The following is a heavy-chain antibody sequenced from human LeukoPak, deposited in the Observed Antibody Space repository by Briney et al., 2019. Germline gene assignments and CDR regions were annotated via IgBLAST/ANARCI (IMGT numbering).Heavy chain of an antibody. V-gene: IGHV4-34*01. J-gene: IGHJ5*02. D-gene: IGHD5-12*01. CDR2: INHSGST. CDR1: GGSFSGYY. CDR3: ARGPQGRDGYRRDNWFDP. Sequence: SETLSLTCAVYGGSFSGYYWSWIRQPPGKGLEWIGEINHSGSTNYNPSLKSRVTISVDTSKNQFSLKLSSVTAADTAVYYCARGPQGRDGYRRDNWFDPWGQGTLVTVSS.